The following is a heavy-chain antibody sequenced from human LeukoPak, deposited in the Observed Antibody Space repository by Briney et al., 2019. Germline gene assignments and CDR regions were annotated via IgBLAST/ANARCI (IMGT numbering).Heavy chain of an antibody. Sequence: GGSLRLSCAASGFTFSSYSMNWVRQAPGKGLEWVSSISSSSSYIYYADSVKGRFTISRDNAKNSLYLQMNSLRAEDTAVYYCARDFTTSGNWFGPWGQGTLVTVSS. V-gene: IGHV3-21*01. CDR2: ISSSSSYI. D-gene: IGHD1-26*01. J-gene: IGHJ5*02. CDR3: ARDFTTSGNWFGP. CDR1: GFTFSSYS.